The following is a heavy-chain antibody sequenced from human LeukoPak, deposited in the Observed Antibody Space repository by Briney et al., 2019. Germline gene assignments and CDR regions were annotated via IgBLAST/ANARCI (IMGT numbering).Heavy chain of an antibody. CDR3: SIGGGYFQH. Sequence: GGSLRLSCAAFGFTFSSYSMNWVRQAPGKGLEWVSYISSRSTTTYYADSVKGRFTISRNNDKNSLYLQMNSLREEDTAVYYCSIGGGYFQHWGQGTLVIVSS. V-gene: IGHV3-48*02. J-gene: IGHJ1*01. CDR1: GFTFSSYS. D-gene: IGHD3-16*01. CDR2: ISSRSTTT.